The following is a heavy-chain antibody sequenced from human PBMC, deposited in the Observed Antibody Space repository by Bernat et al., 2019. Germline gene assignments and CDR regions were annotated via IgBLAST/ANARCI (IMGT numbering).Heavy chain of an antibody. Sequence: QVQLQQWGAGLLKPSETLSLTCAVYGGSFSGYYWSWIRQPPGKGLEWIGEINHSRSTNYNQSLKHRVTISVDKSKNQFTLKLSTVTAADTAVYYCARGAEQWLANDSFDIWGQGTMVTVSS. J-gene: IGHJ3*02. CDR2: INHSRST. V-gene: IGHV4-34*01. CDR3: ARGAEQWLANDSFDI. D-gene: IGHD6-19*01. CDR1: GGSFSGYY.